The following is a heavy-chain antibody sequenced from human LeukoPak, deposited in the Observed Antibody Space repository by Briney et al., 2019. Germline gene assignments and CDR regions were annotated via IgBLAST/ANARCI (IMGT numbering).Heavy chain of an antibody. Sequence: SETLSLTCAVYGGSFSGYYWSWIRQPPGKGLGWIGEINHSGSTNYNPSLKSRVTISVDTSKNQFSLKLSSVTAADTAVYYCARGEGSGYSYGYYFDYWGREPWSPSPQ. J-gene: IGHJ4*02. V-gene: IGHV4-34*01. CDR1: GGSFSGYY. CDR3: ARGEGSGYSYGYYFDY. D-gene: IGHD5-18*01. CDR2: INHSGST.